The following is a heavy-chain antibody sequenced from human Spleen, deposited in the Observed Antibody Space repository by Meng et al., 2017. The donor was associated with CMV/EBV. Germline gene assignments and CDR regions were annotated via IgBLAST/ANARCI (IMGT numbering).Heavy chain of an antibody. CDR3: ARRTWSGSPFDY. D-gene: IGHD3-3*01. J-gene: IGHJ4*02. CDR1: GFTFSTHN. V-gene: IGHV4-59*11. Sequence: ESLKISCAASGFTFSTHNFKWVRQPPGKGLEWIGYIYYSGRTNYNPSLKSRVTISVDTSKNQFSLKLSSVTAADTAVYYCARRTWSGSPFDYWGQGTLVTVSS. CDR2: IYYSGRT.